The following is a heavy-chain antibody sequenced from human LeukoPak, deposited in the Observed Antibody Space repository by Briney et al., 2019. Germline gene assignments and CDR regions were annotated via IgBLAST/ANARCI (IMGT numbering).Heavy chain of an antibody. Sequence: ASVKVSCKASGYTFTAYGVTWERQAPGQGLEWMGWISVYNGDTDYAQKFQGRVTMTTDTSTSTAYMELRSLRSDDTAVYYCARGKGARDYWGQGTLVTVSS. CDR1: GYTFTAYG. V-gene: IGHV1-18*01. J-gene: IGHJ4*02. CDR2: ISVYNGDT. CDR3: ARGKGARDY.